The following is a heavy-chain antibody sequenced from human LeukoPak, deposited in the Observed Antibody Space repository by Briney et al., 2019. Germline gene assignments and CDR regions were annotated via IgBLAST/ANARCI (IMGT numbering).Heavy chain of an antibody. J-gene: IGHJ4*02. Sequence: SETLSLTCTVSGGSISSYYWSWIRQPAGKGLEWIGRIYTSGSTNYNSSLKSRVTMSVDTSKNQVSLKLSSVTAADTAVYYCATGDGYNSFNYWGQGTLVTVSS. D-gene: IGHD5-24*01. CDR1: GGSISSYY. V-gene: IGHV4-4*07. CDR2: IYTSGST. CDR3: ATGDGYNSFNY.